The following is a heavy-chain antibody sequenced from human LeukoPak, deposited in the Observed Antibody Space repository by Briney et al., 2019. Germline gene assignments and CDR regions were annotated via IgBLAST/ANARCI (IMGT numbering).Heavy chain of an antibody. CDR1: GFTFNNYG. D-gene: IGHD1-1*01. CDR2: IRYEGNEK. CDR3: ARDNDWNDCFDY. J-gene: IGHJ4*02. Sequence: GGSLRLSCAASGFTFNNYGMHWVRQAPGKGLEGVAFIRYEGNEKYYADSVKGRFTISRDNSKNTLYLQMNSLRAEDTAVYYCARDNDWNDCFDYWGQGTLVTVSS. V-gene: IGHV3-30*02.